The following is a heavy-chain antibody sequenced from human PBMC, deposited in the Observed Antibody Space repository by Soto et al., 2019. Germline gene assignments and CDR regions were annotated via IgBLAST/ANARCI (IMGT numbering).Heavy chain of an antibody. J-gene: IGHJ3*02. CDR2: ISYDGSNK. D-gene: IGHD3-16*01. Sequence: QVQLVESGGGVVQPGRSLRLSCAASGFTFSSYAMHWVRQAPGKGLEWVADISYDGSNKYYADSVKGRFTISRDNSKNTLYLQMNSLRAEDTAVYYCASWGQHDAFDIWGQGTMVTVSS. CDR1: GFTFSSYA. V-gene: IGHV3-30-3*01. CDR3: ASWGQHDAFDI.